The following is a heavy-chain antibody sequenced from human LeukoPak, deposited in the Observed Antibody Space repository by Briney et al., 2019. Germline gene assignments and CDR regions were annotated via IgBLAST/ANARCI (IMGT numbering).Heavy chain of an antibody. CDR3: ATIPMVRGILDYYFDY. CDR1: GGSISGGDYS. J-gene: IGHJ4*02. CDR2: FYHSGAT. Sequence: PSETLSLTCAVSGGSISGGDYSWSWIRQPPGRGLEWIGYFYHSGATSYNPSLKSRVTITVDSSKNQFSLRLNSVTAADTAVYYCATIPMVRGILDYYFDYWGQGTLVSVSS. D-gene: IGHD3-10*01. V-gene: IGHV4-30-2*01.